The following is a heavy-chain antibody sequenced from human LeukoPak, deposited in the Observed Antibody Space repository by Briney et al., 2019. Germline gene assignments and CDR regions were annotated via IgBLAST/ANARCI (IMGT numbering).Heavy chain of an antibody. CDR1: GGSFSGYY. J-gene: IGHJ4*02. Sequence: SETLSLTCAVYGGSFSGYYWSWIRQPPGKGLEWIGEINHSGSTNYNPSLKSRVTISVDTSKNQFSLKLSSVTAADTAVYHCGRTKGNAYYYGSGSYYIDYWGQGTLVTVSS. CDR2: INHSGST. V-gene: IGHV4-34*01. D-gene: IGHD3-10*01. CDR3: GRTKGNAYYYGSGSYYIDY.